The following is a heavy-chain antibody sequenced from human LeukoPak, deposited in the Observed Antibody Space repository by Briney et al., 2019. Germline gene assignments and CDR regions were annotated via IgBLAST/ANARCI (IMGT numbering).Heavy chain of an antibody. Sequence: ASVKVSCKASGYTFTSYYMHWVRQAPGQGLEWMGGIIPIFGIANYAQKFQGRVTITADKSTSTAYMELSSLRSEDTAVYYCARGTPENYYYYYMDVWGKGTTVTVSS. J-gene: IGHJ6*03. CDR3: ARGTPENYYYYYMDV. V-gene: IGHV1-69*10. CDR2: IIPIFGIA. CDR1: GYTFTSYY.